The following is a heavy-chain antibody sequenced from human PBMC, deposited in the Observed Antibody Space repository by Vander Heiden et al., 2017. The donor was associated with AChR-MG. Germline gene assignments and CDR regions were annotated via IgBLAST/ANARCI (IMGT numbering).Heavy chain of an antibody. Sequence: QVQLQQWGAGLLKPSETLSLTCAVYGGSFSGYYWSWIRQPPGKGLEWIGEINHSGSTNYNPSLKSRVTISVDTSKNQFYLKLSSVTAADTAVYYCARGPKTPRYCSGGSCYSAAFDIWGQGTMVTVSS. CDR3: ARGPKTPRYCSGGSCYSAAFDI. CDR1: GGSFSGYY. CDR2: INHSGST. J-gene: IGHJ3*02. D-gene: IGHD2-15*01. V-gene: IGHV4-34*01.